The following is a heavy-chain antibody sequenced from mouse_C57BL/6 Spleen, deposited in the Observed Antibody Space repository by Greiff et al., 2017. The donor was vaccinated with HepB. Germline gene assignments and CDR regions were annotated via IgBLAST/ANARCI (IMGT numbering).Heavy chain of an antibody. CDR1: GFTFSDYY. J-gene: IGHJ4*01. V-gene: IGHV5-16*01. CDR2: INYDGSST. D-gene: IGHD1-1*01. Sequence: EVMLVESEGGLVQPGSSMKLSCTASGFTFSDYYMAWVRQVPEKGLEWVANINYDGSSTYYLDSLKSRFIISRDNAKNILYLQMSSLKSEDTATYYCARATVVEAMDYWGQGTSVTVSS. CDR3: ARATVVEAMDY.